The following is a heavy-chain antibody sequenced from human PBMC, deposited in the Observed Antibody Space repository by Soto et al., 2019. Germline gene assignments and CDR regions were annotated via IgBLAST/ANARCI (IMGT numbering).Heavy chain of an antibody. CDR3: ARDRGPSSGYYPYWFDP. Sequence: QGLEWMGGIIPIFGTANYAQKFQARVTITADESTSTAYMELSSLRSEDTAVYYCARDRGPSSGYYPYWFDPWGQGTLVTVSS. D-gene: IGHD3-22*01. J-gene: IGHJ5*02. CDR2: IIPIFGTA. V-gene: IGHV1-69*01.